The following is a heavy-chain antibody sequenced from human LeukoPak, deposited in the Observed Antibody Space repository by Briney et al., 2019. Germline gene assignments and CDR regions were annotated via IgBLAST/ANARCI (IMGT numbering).Heavy chain of an antibody. CDR3: ARENSGSYREFDY. Sequence: SETLSLTCAVSGGSISSYYWSWIRQPAGKGLEWIGRIYTSGSTNYNASLKSRVSMSVDTSKNQFSLKLSSVTAADTAVFYCARENSGSYREFDYWGEGTLVTVSS. D-gene: IGHD1-26*01. V-gene: IGHV4-4*07. J-gene: IGHJ4*02. CDR1: GGSISSYY. CDR2: IYTSGST.